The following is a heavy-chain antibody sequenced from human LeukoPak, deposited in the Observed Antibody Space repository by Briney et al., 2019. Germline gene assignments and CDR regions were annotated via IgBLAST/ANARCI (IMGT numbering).Heavy chain of an antibody. CDR1: GFTFSSYG. D-gene: IGHD4-17*01. Sequence: PGGSLRLSCAASGFTFSSYGMSWVRQAPGKGLEWVSAISGSGGSTYYADSVKGRFTISRDNSKNTLYLQMNSLRAEDTAVYYCAKDLFSAYGDYRFSAFDIWGQGTMVTVSS. CDR2: ISGSGGST. V-gene: IGHV3-23*01. J-gene: IGHJ3*02. CDR3: AKDLFSAYGDYRFSAFDI.